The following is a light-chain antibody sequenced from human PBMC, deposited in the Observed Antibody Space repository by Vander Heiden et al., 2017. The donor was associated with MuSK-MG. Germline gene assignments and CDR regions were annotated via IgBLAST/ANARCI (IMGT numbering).Light chain of an antibody. V-gene: IGKV1-27*01. Sequence: DIQMTQSPSSLSASVGDRVTITCRASQGISNYLAGDQQKPGKVPKLLIYAASTLQSGVQSRFSGSGSGTDFTLTINSMQPEDVATYDGQNGRTFGPGTKVDIK. CDR1: QGISNY. J-gene: IGKJ3*01. CDR2: AAS. CDR3: QNGRT.